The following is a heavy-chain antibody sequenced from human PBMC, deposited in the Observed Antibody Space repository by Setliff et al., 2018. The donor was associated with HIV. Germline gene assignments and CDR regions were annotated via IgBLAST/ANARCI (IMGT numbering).Heavy chain of an antibody. CDR1: GFTFSSYT. CDR2: ISSSGGSI. Sequence: GGSLRLSCAASGFTFSSYTMSWVRQAPGKGLEWISYISSSGGSIYLANSVKGRFIISRDNAKNALYLQMNSLRAEDTAVYYCARDWGEHYDSSGFSSWGQGTLVTVSS. CDR3: ARDWGEHYDSSGFSS. D-gene: IGHD3-22*01. V-gene: IGHV3-48*04. J-gene: IGHJ5*02.